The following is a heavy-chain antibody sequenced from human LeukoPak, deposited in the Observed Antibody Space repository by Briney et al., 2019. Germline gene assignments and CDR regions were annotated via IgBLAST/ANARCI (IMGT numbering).Heavy chain of an antibody. V-gene: IGHV3-74*01. CDR3: ARSYYYDRSGYPGDDY. Sequence: GGSLRLSCAASGFMFSSYWMHWVRQAPGKGQVWVPRINTDGTRTTYADSVRGRFTVSRDNGKYTLYLQMNSLRAEDTAVYYCARSYYYDRSGYPGDDYWGPGTLVTVSS. D-gene: IGHD3-22*01. CDR1: GFMFSSYW. J-gene: IGHJ4*02. CDR2: INTDGTRT.